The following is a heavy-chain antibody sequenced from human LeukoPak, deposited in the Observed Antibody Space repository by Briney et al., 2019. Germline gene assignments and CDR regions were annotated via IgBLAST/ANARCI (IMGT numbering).Heavy chain of an antibody. Sequence: ASVKVSCKASGYTFTSYDINWVRQATGQGLEWMGWMNPNSGNTGYAQKFQGRVTMTTDTSTSTAYMELRSLRSDDTAVYYCARDGNQEAENWFDPWGQGTLVTVSS. D-gene: IGHD1-14*01. CDR1: GYTFTSYD. CDR2: MNPNSGNT. J-gene: IGHJ5*02. CDR3: ARDGNQEAENWFDP. V-gene: IGHV1-8*01.